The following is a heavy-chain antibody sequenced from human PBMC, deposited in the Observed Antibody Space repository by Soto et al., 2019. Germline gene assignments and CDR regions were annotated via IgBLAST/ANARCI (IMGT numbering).Heavy chain of an antibody. CDR1: GGAFSSYS. D-gene: IGHD3-16*01. J-gene: IGHJ6*03. V-gene: IGHV1-69*02. Sequence: QVHLEQSGAEVKKPGSSVKVSCKASGGAFSSYSINWVRQAPGQGLEWVGRIIPILGVTNYAQKFLDRVTLSADKSTSTAYMELSSLRSDDTAVYYGATKGPPTTFDPQLSYNYMDVWGKGATVTVS. CDR2: IIPILGVT. CDR3: ATKGPPTTFDPQLSYNYMDV.